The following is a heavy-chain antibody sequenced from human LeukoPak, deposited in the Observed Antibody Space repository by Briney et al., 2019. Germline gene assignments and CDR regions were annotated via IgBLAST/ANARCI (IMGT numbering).Heavy chain of an antibody. CDR2: INQGGSEK. Sequence: GGSLRLSCAASGFSFSSYWMSWVRQAPGKGLEWVAYINQGGSEKYYVDSVRGRFTISRDDAKNSLYLQMNSLRAEDTAVYYCVRNWNDVFDHWGQGTPVTVSS. V-gene: IGHV3-7*01. CDR1: GFSFSSYW. J-gene: IGHJ4*02. CDR3: VRNWNDVFDH. D-gene: IGHD1-20*01.